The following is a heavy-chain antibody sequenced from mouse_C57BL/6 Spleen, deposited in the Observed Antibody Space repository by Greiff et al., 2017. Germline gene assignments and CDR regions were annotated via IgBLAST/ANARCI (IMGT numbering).Heavy chain of an antibody. Sequence: EVKLVESEGGLVQPGSSMKLSCTASGFTFSDYYMAWVRQVPEKGLEWVANINYDGSSTYYLDSLKSRFIISRDNAKNILYLQMSSLKSEDTATYYCARFTTVVGAMDDWGQGTSVTVSS. V-gene: IGHV5-16*01. CDR2: INYDGSST. CDR1: GFTFSDYY. D-gene: IGHD1-1*01. J-gene: IGHJ4*01. CDR3: ARFTTVVGAMDD.